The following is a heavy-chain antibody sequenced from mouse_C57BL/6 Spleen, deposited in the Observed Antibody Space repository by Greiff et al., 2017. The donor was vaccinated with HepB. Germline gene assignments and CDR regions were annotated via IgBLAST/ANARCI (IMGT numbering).Heavy chain of an antibody. D-gene: IGHD1-1*01. Sequence: EVKLMEFGGGLVKPGGSLKLSCAASGFTFSDYGMHWVRQAPEKGLEWVAYISSGSSTIYYADTVKGRFTISRDNAKNTLFLQMTSLRSEDTAMYYCARGYYGSSYDYFDYWGQGTTLTVSS. CDR3: ARGYYGSSYDYFDY. CDR2: ISSGSSTI. V-gene: IGHV5-17*01. CDR1: GFTFSDYG. J-gene: IGHJ2*01.